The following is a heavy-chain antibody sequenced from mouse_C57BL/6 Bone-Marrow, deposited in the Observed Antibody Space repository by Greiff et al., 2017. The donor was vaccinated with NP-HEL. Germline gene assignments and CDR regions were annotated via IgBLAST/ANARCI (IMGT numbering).Heavy chain of an antibody. Sequence: EVKLVESGGDLVKPGGSLKLSCAASGFTFSSYGMSWVRQTPDKRLEWVATISSGGSYTYYPDSVKGRFTISRDNAKNTLYLQMSSLKSEDTAMYYFARAPDYYGSSPWYFDVWGTGTTVTVSS. V-gene: IGHV5-6*02. J-gene: IGHJ1*03. CDR3: ARAPDYYGSSPWYFDV. D-gene: IGHD1-1*01. CDR2: ISSGGSYT. CDR1: GFTFSSYG.